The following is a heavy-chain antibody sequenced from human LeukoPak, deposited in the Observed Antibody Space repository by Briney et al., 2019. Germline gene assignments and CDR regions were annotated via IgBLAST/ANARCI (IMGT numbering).Heavy chain of an antibody. J-gene: IGHJ5*02. V-gene: IGHV3-64D*06. CDR2: ISSDGSST. Sequence: PGGSLRLSCSASGFTFSSSAMYWVRQAPGKGLEYVSAISSDGSSTFYADSVKGRFTISRDNSKNMLYIQMSSPRADDTAVYYCVKTLHYYGSGRGLFDTWGQGILVTVSS. CDR1: GFTFSSSA. CDR3: VKTLHYYGSGRGLFDT. D-gene: IGHD3-10*01.